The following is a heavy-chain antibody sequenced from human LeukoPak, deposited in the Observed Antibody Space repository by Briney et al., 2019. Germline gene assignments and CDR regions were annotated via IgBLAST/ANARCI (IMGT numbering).Heavy chain of an antibody. CDR1: GFTFSSYA. J-gene: IGHJ4*02. V-gene: IGHV3-23*01. CDR3: AKAVGGSGGYYCPIDY. CDR2: ISGSGGST. D-gene: IGHD3-22*01. Sequence: GGSLRLSCAASGFTFSSYAMSWVRQAPGKGLEWVSAISGSGGSTYYADSVKGRFTISRDNSKNTLYLQMNSLRAEDTAVYYCAKAVGGSGGYYCPIDYWGQGTLVTVSS.